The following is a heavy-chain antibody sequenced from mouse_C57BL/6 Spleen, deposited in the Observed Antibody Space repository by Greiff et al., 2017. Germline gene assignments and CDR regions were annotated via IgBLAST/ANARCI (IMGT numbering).Heavy chain of an antibody. CDR2: IYPGDGDT. J-gene: IGHJ4*01. V-gene: IGHV1-80*01. D-gene: IGHD3-2*02. Sequence: VQLQQSGAELVKPGASVKISCKASGYAFSSYWMNWVKQRPGKGLEWIGQIYPGDGDTNYIGKFKGKATLTADKSSSTAYMQLSSLTSEDSAVYFWARTAQAFYAMDYWGQGTSVTVSS. CDR3: ARTAQAFYAMDY. CDR1: GYAFSSYW.